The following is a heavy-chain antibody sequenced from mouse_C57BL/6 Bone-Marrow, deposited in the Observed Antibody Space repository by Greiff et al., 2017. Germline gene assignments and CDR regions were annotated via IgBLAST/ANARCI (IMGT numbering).Heavy chain of an antibody. Sequence: QVQLQQSGAELVKPGASVKLSCKASGYTFTSYWMQWVKQRPGQGLEWIGEIDPSDSYTNYNQKFKGKATLTVDTSSSTAYMQLSSLTSEDSAVYYCAREEAAYWGQGTLVTVSA. J-gene: IGHJ3*01. CDR3: AREEAAY. CDR1: GYTFTSYW. V-gene: IGHV1-50*01. CDR2: IDPSDSYT.